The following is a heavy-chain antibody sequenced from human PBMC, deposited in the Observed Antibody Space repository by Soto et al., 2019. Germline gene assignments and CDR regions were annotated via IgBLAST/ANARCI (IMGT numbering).Heavy chain of an antibody. CDR2: IVVGSGNT. V-gene: IGHV1-58*01. Sequence: SVNVSCKASGFTFTSSAVQWVRQARGQRLEWIGWIVVGSGNTNYAQKFQGRVSMTTDTSTTTAYMELRSLRSDDTAVYYCARVVPGAESWFGPWGQGTLVTVSS. CDR3: ARVVPGAESWFGP. D-gene: IGHD2-2*01. CDR1: GFTFTSSA. J-gene: IGHJ5*02.